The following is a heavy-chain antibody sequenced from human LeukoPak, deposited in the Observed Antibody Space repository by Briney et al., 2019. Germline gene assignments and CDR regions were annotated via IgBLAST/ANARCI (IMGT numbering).Heavy chain of an antibody. Sequence: GRSLRLSCAASGFTFSSYGMHWVRQAPGKGLEWVAVISYDGSNKYYADSVKGRFTISRDNSKNTLYLQMNSLRAEDTAVYYCAKFSPRGAAGNFHWGQGTLVTVSS. CDR1: GFTFSSYG. CDR2: ISYDGSNK. CDR3: AKFSPRGAAGNFH. V-gene: IGHV3-30*18. D-gene: IGHD6-13*01. J-gene: IGHJ4*02.